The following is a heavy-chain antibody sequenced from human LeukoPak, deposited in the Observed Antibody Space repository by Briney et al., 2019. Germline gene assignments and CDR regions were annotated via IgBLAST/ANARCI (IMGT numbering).Heavy chain of an antibody. CDR2: IYPGDSGP. CDR1: GYSFTSYC. D-gene: IGHD1-26*01. V-gene: IGHV5-51*01. Sequence: GESLKLSCKVSGYSFTSYCIGWEREMPGKGLEWMGIIYPGDSGPTYSPSFQGQVTISVDKSINTAYLQWSSLQASDTAMYYCGMSGDRVPLQDDVFDVWGQGTMVTVST. CDR3: GMSGDRVPLQDDVFDV. J-gene: IGHJ3*01.